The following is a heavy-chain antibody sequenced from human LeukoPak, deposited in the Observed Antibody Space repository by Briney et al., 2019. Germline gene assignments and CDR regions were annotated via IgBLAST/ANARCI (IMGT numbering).Heavy chain of an antibody. CDR1: GFTFNSNA. J-gene: IGHJ4*02. CDR3: SKAGSSGWNPYYFDY. Sequence: AGSLTLTCAASGFTFNSNAMNWVRQAPGRGREWGSTLSVSGGTTYYEDSGKGRITVSTDNSKNTMYLQMNCLIAPDSAVYSCSKAGSSGWNPYYFDYWGQGTLVTVSS. CDR2: LSVSGGTT. D-gene: IGHD6-19*01. V-gene: IGHV3-23*01.